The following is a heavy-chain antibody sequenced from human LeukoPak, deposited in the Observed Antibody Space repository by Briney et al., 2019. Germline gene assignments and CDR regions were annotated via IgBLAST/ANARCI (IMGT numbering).Heavy chain of an antibody. V-gene: IGHV4-31*03. CDR1: GGSISSGGYY. Sequence: SETLSLTCTVSGGSISSGGYYWSWIRQHPGKGLEWIGYIYYSGSTYYNPPLKSRVTISVDTSKNQFSLKLSSVTAADTAVYYCARGRSPDYVGYWGQGTLVTVSS. D-gene: IGHD1-26*01. CDR2: IYYSGST. CDR3: ARGRSPDYVGY. J-gene: IGHJ4*02.